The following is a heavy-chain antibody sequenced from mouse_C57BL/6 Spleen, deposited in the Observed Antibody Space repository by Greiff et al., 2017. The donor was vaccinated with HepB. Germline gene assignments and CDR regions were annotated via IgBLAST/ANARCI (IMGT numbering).Heavy chain of an antibody. CDR3: ARHRDGKDYAMDY. CDR1: GFTFSSYG. D-gene: IGHD2-1*01. CDR2: ISSGGSYT. Sequence: EVMLVESGGDLVKPGGSLKLSCAASGFTFSSYGMSWVRQTPDKRLEWVATISSGGSYTYYPDSVKGRFTISRDNAKNTLYLQMSSLKSEDTAMYYCARHRDGKDYAMDYWGQGTSVTVSS. J-gene: IGHJ4*01. V-gene: IGHV5-6*01.